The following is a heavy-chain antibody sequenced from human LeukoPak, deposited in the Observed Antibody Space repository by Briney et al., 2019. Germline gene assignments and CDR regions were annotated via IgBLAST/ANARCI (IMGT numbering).Heavy chain of an antibody. J-gene: IGHJ4*02. CDR1: GGSISGSISSYY. D-gene: IGHD3-16*01. Sequence: SETLSLTCTVSGGSISGSISSYYWNWIRQPPGKGLEWIGYIYYSGSTNYNPSLKSRVTISVDTSKNQFSLKMTSVTAADTAVYYCARRWDDYVWGSYPALRARYYFDYWGQGTLVTVSS. CDR2: IYYSGST. CDR3: ARRWDDYVWGSYPALRARYYFDY. V-gene: IGHV4-61*01.